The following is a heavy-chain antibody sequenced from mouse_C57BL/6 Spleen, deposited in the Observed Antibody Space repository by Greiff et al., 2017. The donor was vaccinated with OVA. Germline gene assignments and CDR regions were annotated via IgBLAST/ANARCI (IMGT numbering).Heavy chain of an antibody. CDR3: ARDPRGTYAMDY. V-gene: IGHV5-4*01. D-gene: IGHD3-3*01. CDR2: ISDGGSYT. Sequence: DVHLVESGGGLVKPGGSLKLSCAASGFTFSSYAMSWVRQTPEKRLEWVATISDGGSYTYYPDNVKGRFTISRDNAKNNLYLQMSHLKSEDTAMYYCARDPRGTYAMDYWGQGTSVTVSS. CDR1: GFTFSSYA. J-gene: IGHJ4*01.